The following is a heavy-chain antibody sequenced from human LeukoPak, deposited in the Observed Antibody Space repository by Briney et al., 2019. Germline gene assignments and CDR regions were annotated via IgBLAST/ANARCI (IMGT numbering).Heavy chain of an antibody. J-gene: IGHJ5*02. CDR3: ARDHQPAAMHVPFDP. CDR2: INPNSGGT. D-gene: IGHD2-2*01. Sequence: SCAASGFLFSSYGMHWVRQAPGQGLEWMGWINPNSGGTNYAQKFQGRVTMTRDTSISTAYMELSRLRSDDTAVYYCARDHQPAAMHVPFDPWGQGTLVTVSS. CDR1: GFLFSSYG. V-gene: IGHV1-2*02.